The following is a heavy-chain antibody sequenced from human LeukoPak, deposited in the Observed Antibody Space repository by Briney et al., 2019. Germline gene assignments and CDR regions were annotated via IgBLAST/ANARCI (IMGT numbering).Heavy chain of an antibody. Sequence: GSLRLSCAASGFTFSDYYMSWIRQAPGKGLEWVSYISSSSSYTKYADSVKGRFTISRDNAKNSLYLQMNSLRAEDTAVYHCARDRYCSGGSCYSWFDPWGQGTLVTVSS. CDR2: ISSSSSYT. J-gene: IGHJ5*02. D-gene: IGHD2-15*01. CDR3: ARDRYCSGGSCYSWFDP. V-gene: IGHV3-11*06. CDR1: GFTFSDYY.